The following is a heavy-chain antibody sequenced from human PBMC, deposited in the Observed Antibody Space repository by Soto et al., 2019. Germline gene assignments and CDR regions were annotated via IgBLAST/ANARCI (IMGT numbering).Heavy chain of an antibody. CDR1: GFTFTSSA. CDR2: IVVGSGNT. Sequence: SVKVSCKASGFTFTSSAMQWVRQARGQRLEWIGWIVVGSGNTNYAQKFQERVTITRDMSTSTAYMELSSLRSEDTAVYYCARGPYYYDSSVGFDYWGQGTLVTVSS. D-gene: IGHD3-22*01. J-gene: IGHJ4*02. V-gene: IGHV1-58*02. CDR3: ARGPYYYDSSVGFDY.